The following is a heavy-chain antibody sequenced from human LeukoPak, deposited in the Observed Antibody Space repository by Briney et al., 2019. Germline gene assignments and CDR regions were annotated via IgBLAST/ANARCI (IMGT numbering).Heavy chain of an antibody. CDR2: ISYDGSNK. Sequence: GGSLRLSCAASGFTFSSYWMSWVRQAPGKGLEWVAVISYDGSNKYYADSVKGRFTISRDNSKNTLYLQMNGLRAEDTAVYYCAKDIGSSGTDYWGQGTLVTVSS. CDR3: AKDIGSSGTDY. D-gene: IGHD3-22*01. J-gene: IGHJ4*02. V-gene: IGHV3-30*18. CDR1: GFTFSSYW.